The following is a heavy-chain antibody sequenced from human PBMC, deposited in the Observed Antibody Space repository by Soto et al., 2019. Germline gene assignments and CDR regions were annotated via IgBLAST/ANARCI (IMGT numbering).Heavy chain of an antibody. D-gene: IGHD3-3*01. CDR2: IIPIFGTA. CDR3: ARGRLFGVVTLELDY. CDR1: GGTFSSYA. Sequence: QVQPVQSGAEVKKPGSSVKVSCKASGGTFSSYAISRVRQAPGQGIEWTGGIIPIFGTANCAQKSQGSVTITADESTGTAYMGLSSLRSEDTAVYYCARGRLFGVVTLELDYWGQGTLVTVSS. J-gene: IGHJ4*02. V-gene: IGHV1-69*01.